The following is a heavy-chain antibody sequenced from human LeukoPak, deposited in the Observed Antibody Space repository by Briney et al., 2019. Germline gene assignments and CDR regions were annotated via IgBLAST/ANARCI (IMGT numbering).Heavy chain of an antibody. CDR3: AREISNGWHSYGYWYYYMDV. Sequence: SETLSLTCTVSGGSISSGSYYWSWIRQPAGKGLEWIGRIYTSGSTNYNPSLKSRVTISVDTSKNQFSLKLSSVTAADTAVYYCAREISNGWHSYGYWYYYMDVWGKGTTVTVSS. J-gene: IGHJ6*03. CDR2: IYTSGST. CDR1: GGSISSGSYY. D-gene: IGHD5-18*01. V-gene: IGHV4-61*02.